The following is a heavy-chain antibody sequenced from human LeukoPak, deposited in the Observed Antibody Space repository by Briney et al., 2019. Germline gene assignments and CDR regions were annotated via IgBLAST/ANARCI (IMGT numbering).Heavy chain of an antibody. CDR1: GYTFTGYY. D-gene: IGHD4-17*01. CDR3: ARVTTTVKGNSFDP. V-gene: IGHV1-2*02. J-gene: IGHJ5*02. Sequence: ASVKLSCKASGYTFTGYYMHWVRQAPGQGLGLMGWINPNSGGTNYAQEFQGRVTMTRDTSIGTAYMELSRLRSDDTAVYYCARVTTTVKGNSFDPWGQGTLVTVSS. CDR2: INPNSGGT.